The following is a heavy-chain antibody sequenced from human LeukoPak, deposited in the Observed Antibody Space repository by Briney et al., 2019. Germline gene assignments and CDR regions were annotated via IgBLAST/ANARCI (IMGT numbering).Heavy chain of an antibody. D-gene: IGHD4-17*01. CDR3: ATLDYGDSHDAFDI. Sequence: ASVKVSCKASGYTFSNYGISWVRQAPGQGLEWMGWISAYNGNTNYAQKLQGRVAMTTDTSTSTAYMELRSLRSDDTAVYYCATLDYGDSHDAFDIWGQGTMVTVSS. J-gene: IGHJ3*02. V-gene: IGHV1-18*01. CDR1: GYTFSNYG. CDR2: ISAYNGNT.